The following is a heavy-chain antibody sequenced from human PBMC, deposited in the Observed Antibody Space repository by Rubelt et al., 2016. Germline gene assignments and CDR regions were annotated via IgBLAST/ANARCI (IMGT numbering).Heavy chain of an antibody. CDR1: GYTFTTYG. CDR2: IRTYNGNT. Sequence: QVQLVQSGAEVKKPGASVKVSCKASGYTFTTYGISWVRQAPGQGLEWMGWIRTYNGNTNYAQKPRGRVNMTTDTATSTAYRELRSLRCDDTAMYFCARGYCSSANCLFNWFDPWGQGTLVTVSS. V-gene: IGHV1-18*01. D-gene: IGHD2-2*01. J-gene: IGHJ5*02. CDR3: ARGYCSSANCLFNWFDP.